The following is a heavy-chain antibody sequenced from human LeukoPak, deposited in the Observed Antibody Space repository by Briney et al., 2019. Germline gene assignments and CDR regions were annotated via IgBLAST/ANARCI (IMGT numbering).Heavy chain of an antibody. D-gene: IGHD6-19*01. Sequence: ASVKVSCKASGYTFTGHFMHWVRLAPGQGLEWMGWIDPKSGGTNYAQKFQGRVTMTRDTSISTGYMELSRLTSDDTAVYYCARWRGYSSGWSGPFDDWGQGTLVTVSS. CDR1: GYTFTGHF. V-gene: IGHV1-2*02. CDR2: IDPKSGGT. J-gene: IGHJ4*02. CDR3: ARWRGYSSGWSGPFDD.